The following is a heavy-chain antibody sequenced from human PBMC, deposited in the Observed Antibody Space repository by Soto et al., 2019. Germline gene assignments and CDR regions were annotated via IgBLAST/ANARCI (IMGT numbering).Heavy chain of an antibody. CDR1: GFTFSGYA. J-gene: IGHJ4*02. D-gene: IGHD3-16*01. CDR3: AKDSTKWGFMGSYFDC. CDR2: LSGSGDDT. Sequence: EVQLLESGGGLIQPGGSLRLSCAASGFTFSGYAMSWVRQAPGKGLEWVSGLSGSGDDTYYADAVKGRFTISRDNSKNTLYLQMNSLRAEDTAVYYCAKDSTKWGFMGSYFDCWGQGTLVTVSS. V-gene: IGHV3-23*01.